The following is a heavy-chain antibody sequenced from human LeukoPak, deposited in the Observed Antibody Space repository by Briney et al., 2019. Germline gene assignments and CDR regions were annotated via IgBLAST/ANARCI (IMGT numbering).Heavy chain of an antibody. V-gene: IGHV1-8*01. CDR3: ARGQITMIVVTPTRRHNWFDP. D-gene: IGHD3-22*01. J-gene: IGHJ5*02. CDR2: MNPNSGNT. Sequence: ASVKVSCKASGYTFTSYDINWVRQATGQGLERMGWMNPNSGNTGYAQKFQGRVTMTRNTSISTAYMELSSLRSEDTAVYYCARGQITMIVVTPTRRHNWFDPWGQGTLVTVSS. CDR1: GYTFTSYD.